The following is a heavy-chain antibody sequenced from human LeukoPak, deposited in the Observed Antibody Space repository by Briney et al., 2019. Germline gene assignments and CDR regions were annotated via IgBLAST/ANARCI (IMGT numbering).Heavy chain of an antibody. V-gene: IGHV1-69*13. D-gene: IGHD2/OR15-2a*01. Sequence: SVKVSCKASGGTFSSYAISWVRQAPGQGLEWMGGIIPIFGTANYAQKFQGRVTITADESTSTAYMELSSLRSEDTAVYYCARGYLNSPFWFDPWGQGTLVTVSS. CDR3: ARGYLNSPFWFDP. CDR2: IIPIFGTA. CDR1: GGTFSSYA. J-gene: IGHJ5*02.